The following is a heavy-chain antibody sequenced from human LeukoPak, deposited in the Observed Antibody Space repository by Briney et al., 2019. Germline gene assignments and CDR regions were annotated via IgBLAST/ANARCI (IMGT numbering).Heavy chain of an antibody. V-gene: IGHV1-46*01. CDR2: INPSGGST. D-gene: IGHD3-10*01. CDR3: AREGYGSGRRLGMDV. J-gene: IGHJ6*02. Sequence: ASVTVSCKASGYTFINYYMHWVRQAPGQGLEWMGIINPSGGSTTCAQKIQGRVTLTTDTSTSTVYMELSSLRSDDTSVYYCAREGYGSGRRLGMDVWGQGTTVTVSS. CDR1: GYTFINYY.